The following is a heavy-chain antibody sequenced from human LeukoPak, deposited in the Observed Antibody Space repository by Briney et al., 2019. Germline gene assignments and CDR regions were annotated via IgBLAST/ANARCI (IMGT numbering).Heavy chain of an antibody. CDR1: GYTFTSYG. CDR3: ARVTGGSGSYYFDY. D-gene: IGHD3-10*01. J-gene: IGHJ4*02. CDR2: ISAYNGNT. V-gene: IGHV1-18*01. Sequence: ASVKVSCKASGYTFTSYGISWVRQAPGQGLEWMGWISAYNGNTNYAQKLQGRVTMTTDTSTSTAYMEPRSLRSDDTAVYYCARVTGGSGSYYFDYWGQGTLVTVSS.